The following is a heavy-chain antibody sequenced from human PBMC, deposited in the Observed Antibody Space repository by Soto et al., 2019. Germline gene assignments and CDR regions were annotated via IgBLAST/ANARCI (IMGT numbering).Heavy chain of an antibody. CDR1: GFSITSGYY. J-gene: IGHJ6*02. CDR2: IYRSGTN. CDR3: ARYLDPVAPSYYYGMDV. D-gene: IGHD2-21*01. Sequence: PSETLSLTCVVSGFSITSGYYWGWIRQPPGKGLEWIGNIYRSGTNYYSPSLKSRVTISLDASKNHFSLRLSSVTAADTDIYFCARYLDPVAPSYYYGMDVWGQGTTVTVSS. V-gene: IGHV4-38-2*01.